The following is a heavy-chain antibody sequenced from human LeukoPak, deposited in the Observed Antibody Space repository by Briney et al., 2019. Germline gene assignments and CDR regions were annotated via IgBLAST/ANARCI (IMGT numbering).Heavy chain of an antibody. J-gene: IGHJ4*02. V-gene: IGHV1-2*02. Sequence: ASVKVSCKASGYTFTGYYMHWVRQAPGQGLEWMGWINPNSGGTNYAQKFQGRVPMTRDTSISTAYMELSRLRSDDTAVYYCARMGYYYGSGSSNWGQGTLVTVSS. D-gene: IGHD3-10*01. CDR3: ARMGYYYGSGSSN. CDR1: GYTFTGYY. CDR2: INPNSGGT.